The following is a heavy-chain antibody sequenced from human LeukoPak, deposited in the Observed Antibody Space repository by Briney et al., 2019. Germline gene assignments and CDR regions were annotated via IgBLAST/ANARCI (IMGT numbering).Heavy chain of an antibody. Sequence: SETLSLTCTVSGGSISSSSYYWGWIRQPPGKGLEWIGYIYYSGSTNYNPSLKSRVTISVDTSKNQFSLKLSSVTAADTAVYYCARDFFGIMGATTDYYYGMDVWGQGTTVTVSS. D-gene: IGHD1-26*01. CDR3: ARDFFGIMGATTDYYYGMDV. CDR2: IYYSGST. CDR1: GGSISSSSYY. V-gene: IGHV4-61*01. J-gene: IGHJ6*02.